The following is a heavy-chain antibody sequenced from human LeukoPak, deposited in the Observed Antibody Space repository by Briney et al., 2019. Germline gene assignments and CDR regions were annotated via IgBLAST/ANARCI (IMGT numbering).Heavy chain of an antibody. CDR2: INQDGSEK. CDR3: ARDRAVAGLCDY. CDR1: GFTFSTYW. D-gene: IGHD6-19*01. J-gene: IGHJ4*02. Sequence: GGSLRLSCAASGFTFSTYWMTWVRQAPGKGLEWVAHINQDGSEKYYVDSVKGRFTISRDNAKNSLYLQMNSLRVEDTAVYYCARDRAVAGLCDYWGQGTLVTVSS. V-gene: IGHV3-7*01.